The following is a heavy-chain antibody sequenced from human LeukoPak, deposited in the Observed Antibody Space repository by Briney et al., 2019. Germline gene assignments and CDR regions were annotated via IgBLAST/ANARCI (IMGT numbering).Heavy chain of an antibody. CDR3: ARDYSNYEFDH. Sequence: ASVTVSCKASGYTFSSYDIHWVRQAPGQRLEWMGWINAGNGNTKYLRKFQGRITITRDTSASTAYMELSSLRSGDTAVYYCARDYSNYEFDHWGQGTLVTVSS. D-gene: IGHD4-11*01. CDR1: GYTFSSYD. CDR2: INAGNGNT. V-gene: IGHV1-3*01. J-gene: IGHJ4*02.